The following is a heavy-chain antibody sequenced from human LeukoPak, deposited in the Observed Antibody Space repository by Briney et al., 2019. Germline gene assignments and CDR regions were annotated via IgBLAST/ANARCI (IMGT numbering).Heavy chain of an antibody. CDR2: IYYSGST. V-gene: IGHV4-31*03. Sequence: SQTLSLTCTVSGGSISSGGYYWSWIRQHPGKGLEWIGYIYYSGSTYYNPSLKSRVTISVDTSKNQFSLKLSSVTAADTAVYYCARDRRNFHTYYMDVWGKGTTVTVSS. CDR1: GGSISSGGYY. J-gene: IGHJ6*03. CDR3: ARDRRNFHTYYMDV.